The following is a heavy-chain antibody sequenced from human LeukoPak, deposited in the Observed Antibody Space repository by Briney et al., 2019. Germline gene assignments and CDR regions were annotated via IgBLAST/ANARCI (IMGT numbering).Heavy chain of an antibody. V-gene: IGHV4-59*01. D-gene: IGHD5-12*01. J-gene: IGHJ4*02. CDR3: ARGGGYASPIGY. CDR1: GGSISTYY. Sequence: SETLSLTCTLSGGSISTYYWSWIRQPPGKGLEWIGYIYHSGSTNYNPSLKSRITISVDTLKIQFSRKLSSVTAADTAVYYCARGGGYASPIGYWGQGALVTVSS. CDR2: IYHSGST.